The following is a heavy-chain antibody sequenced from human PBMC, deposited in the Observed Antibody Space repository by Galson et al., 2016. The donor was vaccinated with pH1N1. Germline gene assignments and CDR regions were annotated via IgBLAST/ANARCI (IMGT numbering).Heavy chain of an antibody. J-gene: IGHJ4*02. Sequence: YLRLSCAASGFTFSSVWMSWVRQAPGKGLEWVANIKGDGSQKYYVASVKGRFTISRETAKNSVYLQMSSLRADDTAVYYCVKHVGSNGSYWGQGTLVTVSS. CDR1: GFTFSSVW. CDR2: IKGDGSQK. V-gene: IGHV3-7*01. D-gene: IGHD1-14*01. CDR3: VKHVGSNGSY.